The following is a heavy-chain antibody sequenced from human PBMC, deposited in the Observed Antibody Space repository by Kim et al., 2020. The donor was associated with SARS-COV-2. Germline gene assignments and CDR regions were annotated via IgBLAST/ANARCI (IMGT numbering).Heavy chain of an antibody. CDR3: AGRLDY. D-gene: IGHD1-26*01. Sequence: SRNSSTNYDADSVKGRFTISRDNAKNSLYLQMNSLRAEDTAIYFCAGRLDYWGQGILVTVSS. CDR2: SRNSSTN. V-gene: IGHV3-48*01. J-gene: IGHJ4*02.